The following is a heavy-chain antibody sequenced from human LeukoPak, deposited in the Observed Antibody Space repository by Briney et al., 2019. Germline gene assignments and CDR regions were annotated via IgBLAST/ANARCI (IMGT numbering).Heavy chain of an antibody. CDR2: ISGTGGTS. Sequence: GGSLRLSCTVSGFTVSSNSMSWVRQAPGKGLEWVSGISGTGGTSYYADSVKGRFTISRDNSKNTLYLQMNSLRAEDTAVYYCAKVPFYGGNGEDAFDIWGQGTMVTVSS. J-gene: IGHJ3*02. D-gene: IGHD4-23*01. CDR1: GFTVSSNS. CDR3: AKVPFYGGNGEDAFDI. V-gene: IGHV3-23*01.